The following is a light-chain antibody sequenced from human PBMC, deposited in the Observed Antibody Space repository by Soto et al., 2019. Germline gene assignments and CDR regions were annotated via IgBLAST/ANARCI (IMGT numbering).Light chain of an antibody. CDR3: AAWDDSLNGWV. V-gene: IGLV1-51*01. CDR2: DND. CDR1: NSNIGDNH. Sequence: QSVLTQPPSVSAAPGQRVTISCSGSNSNIGDNHVSWYQQLLGTAPKVVIYDNDKRPPGIPERFSGSKSGTSATLTITGLQTGDEADYYCAAWDDSLNGWVFGGGTKLTVL. J-gene: IGLJ3*02.